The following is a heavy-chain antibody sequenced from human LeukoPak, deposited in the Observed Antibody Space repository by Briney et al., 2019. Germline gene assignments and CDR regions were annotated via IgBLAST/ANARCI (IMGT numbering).Heavy chain of an antibody. CDR1: GFTFSSYA. CDR2: ISSNGGST. J-gene: IGHJ3*02. Sequence: GGSLRLSCAASGFTFSSYAMHWVRQAPGKGLEYVSAISSNGGSTYYANSVKGRFTISRDNSKNRLYIQMGSLRAEDMAVYYCARARGYKVRGAFDIWGQGTMVTVSS. D-gene: IGHD5-18*01. CDR3: ARARGYKVRGAFDI. V-gene: IGHV3-64*01.